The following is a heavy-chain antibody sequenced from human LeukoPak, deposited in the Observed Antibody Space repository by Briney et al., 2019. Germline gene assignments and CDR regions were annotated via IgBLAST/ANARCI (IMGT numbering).Heavy chain of an antibody. CDR2: SSTSGSTI. CDR3: ARDFLVDYYDSSGRFDY. D-gene: IGHD3-22*01. J-gene: IGHJ4*02. V-gene: IGHV3-11*04. Sequence: GGSLRLSCAASGFIISDYYMSWIRQAPGKGLEWLSYSSTSGSTISYADSVKGRFTISRDNAKNSLYLQMNSLRAEDTAVYYCARDFLVDYYDSSGRFDYWGQGTLVTVSS. CDR1: GFIISDYY.